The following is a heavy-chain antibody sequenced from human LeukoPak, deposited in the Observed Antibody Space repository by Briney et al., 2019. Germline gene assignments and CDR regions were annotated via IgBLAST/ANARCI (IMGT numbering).Heavy chain of an antibody. J-gene: IGHJ2*01. V-gene: IGHV4-61*01. CDR1: GGSISSSSYY. Sequence: PSETLSLTCTVSGGSISSSSYYWSWIRQPPGKGLEWIGYIYYSGSTNYNPSLKSRVTISVDTSKNQFSLKLSSVTAADTAVYYCARVYYSSSYDYWYFDLWGRGTLVTVSS. CDR2: IYYSGST. CDR3: ARVYYSSSYDYWYFDL. D-gene: IGHD6-13*01.